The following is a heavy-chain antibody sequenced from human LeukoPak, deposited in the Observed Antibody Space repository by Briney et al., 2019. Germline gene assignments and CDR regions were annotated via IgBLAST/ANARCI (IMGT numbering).Heavy chain of an antibody. CDR1: GASLTDYY. Sequence: PSETLSLTCAVYGASLTDYYWSWIRQPPGKGLEWIGEIDHIGVTKYNPSLRGRVTISRDMSKNQFSLDLTSVTAADTGVYYCATTSQLGSYNWFDPWGQGTLVTVSA. D-gene: IGHD1-1*01. V-gene: IGHV4-34*01. CDR2: IDHIGVT. CDR3: ATTSQLGSYNWFDP. J-gene: IGHJ5*02.